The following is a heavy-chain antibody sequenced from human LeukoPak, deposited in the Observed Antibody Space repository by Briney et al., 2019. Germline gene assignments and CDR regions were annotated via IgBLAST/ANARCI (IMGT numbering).Heavy chain of an antibody. D-gene: IGHD3-10*01. CDR1: GFTFSSYS. J-gene: IGHJ4*02. CDR3: AKAPLDSGVLLWFPH. CDR2: ISSSSSYI. Sequence: PGGSLRLSCAASGFTFSSYSMNWVRQAPGKGLEWVSSISSSSSYIYYADSVKGRFTISRDNSKNTLYLQMNSLRAEDTAVYYCAKAPLDSGVLLWFPHWGQGTLVTVSS. V-gene: IGHV3-21*04.